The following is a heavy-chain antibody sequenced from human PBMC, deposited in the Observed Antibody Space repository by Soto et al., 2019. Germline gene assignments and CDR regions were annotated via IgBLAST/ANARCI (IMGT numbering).Heavy chain of an antibody. CDR2: ISSTTNYI. J-gene: IGHJ4*02. Sequence: GGSLRLSCAASGFTFTRYSMNWVRQAPGKGLEWVSSISSTTNYIYCGDSMKGRFTISRDNAKNSLYLEMNSLRAEDTAVYYCARESEDLTSNFDYWGQGTLVTVSS. CDR3: ARESEDLTSNFDY. CDR1: GFTFTRYS. V-gene: IGHV3-21*06.